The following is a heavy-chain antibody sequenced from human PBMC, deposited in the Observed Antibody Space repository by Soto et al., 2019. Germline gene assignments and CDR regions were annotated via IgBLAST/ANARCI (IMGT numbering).Heavy chain of an antibody. CDR1: GGTLSRSA. J-gene: IGHJ4*02. D-gene: IGHD6-13*01. V-gene: IGHV1-69*01. CDR2: IIPIFGPA. Sequence: QVQLVQSGAEVKKPGSSVKVSCKASGGTLSRSAISWVRQAPGQGLEWMGGIIPIFGPAIYAQKFRGRVSIIADESTRTAYMEMSSLRSDDMAVYYCGTGSSWTKVESWGQGTLVTVSA. CDR3: GTGSSWTKVES.